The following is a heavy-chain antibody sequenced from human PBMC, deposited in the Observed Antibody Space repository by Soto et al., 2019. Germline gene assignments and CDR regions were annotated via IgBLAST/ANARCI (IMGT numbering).Heavy chain of an antibody. CDR1: GFTFSSYA. Sequence: EVQLLESGGGLVQPGGSLRLSCAASGFTFSSYALNWVRQAPGKGLEWVSVISGSGDNTYYADSVKGRFTISRDNSKNTLYLHMNSLRAEDTAVYYCAKDLGSDDFWSAYYTYYYMDVWGKGTTVTGSS. D-gene: IGHD3-3*01. CDR3: AKDLGSDDFWSAYYTYYYMDV. J-gene: IGHJ6*03. V-gene: IGHV3-23*01. CDR2: ISGSGDNT.